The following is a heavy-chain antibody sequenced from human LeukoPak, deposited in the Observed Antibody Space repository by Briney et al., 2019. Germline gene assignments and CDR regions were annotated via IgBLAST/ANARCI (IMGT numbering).Heavy chain of an antibody. D-gene: IGHD6-13*01. J-gene: IGHJ4*02. CDR3: AKDPAAGTW. V-gene: IGHV3-23*01. CDR2: ISGSGGST. Sequence: GRSLRLSCAASGFTFSSYAMSWVRQAPGKGMEWVSAISGSGGSTYYADSVKGRFTISRDNSKTTLYLQMNSLRAEDTAVHYCAKDPAAGTWWGQGTLVTVSS. CDR1: GFTFSSYA.